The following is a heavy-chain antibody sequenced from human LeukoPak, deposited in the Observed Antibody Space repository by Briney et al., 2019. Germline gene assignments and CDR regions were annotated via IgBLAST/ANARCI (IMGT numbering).Heavy chain of an antibody. D-gene: IGHD3-22*01. CDR2: ISWDGTT. Sequence: GGSLRLSCVASGFTFEDYTMHWVRQAPGKTLEWVSLISWDGTTYYTDSVKGRFTISRDNSKNSLYLQMDTLRGEDTAFYYCVKDLSYESSGHVLEYWGQGTLVTVSS. CDR1: GFTFEDYT. CDR3: VKDLSYESSGHVLEY. J-gene: IGHJ4*02. V-gene: IGHV3-43*01.